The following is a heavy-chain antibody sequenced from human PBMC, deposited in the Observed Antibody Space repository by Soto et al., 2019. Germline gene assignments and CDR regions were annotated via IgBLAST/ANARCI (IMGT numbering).Heavy chain of an antibody. Sequence: PGESLKISCRGSGYDFNTNWFGWVRQLPGRGLEWVGIMYPGDSDIRYNPSLQGHVTLSVDVTVSTAFLQWRSLETSDTGMYFCARLPRDCNKTSCYYADHWGQGTQVTVS. CDR2: MYPGDSDI. J-gene: IGHJ4*02. V-gene: IGHV5-51*01. D-gene: IGHD3-3*01. CDR3: ARLPRDCNKTSCYYADH. CDR1: GYDFNTNW.